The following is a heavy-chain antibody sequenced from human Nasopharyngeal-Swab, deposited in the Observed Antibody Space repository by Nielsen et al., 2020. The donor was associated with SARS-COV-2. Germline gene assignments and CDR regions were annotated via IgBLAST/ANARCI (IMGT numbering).Heavy chain of an antibody. J-gene: IGHJ3*02. CDR2: INSDGSST. V-gene: IGHV3-74*01. CDR1: GFTFSSYL. D-gene: IGHD1-1*01. Sequence: GESLKISCAASGFTFSSYLMHWVRQAPGKGLVWVSRINSDGSSTSYADSVKGRFTISRDNAKNTLYLQMNSLRAEDTAVYYCARSLILQRDAFDIWGQGTMVTVSS. CDR3: ARSLILQRDAFDI.